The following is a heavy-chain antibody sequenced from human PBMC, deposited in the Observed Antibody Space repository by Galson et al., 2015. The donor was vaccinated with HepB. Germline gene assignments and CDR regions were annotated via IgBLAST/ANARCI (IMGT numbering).Heavy chain of an antibody. J-gene: IGHJ5*02. D-gene: IGHD3-3*01. CDR1: GGTFSSYA. Sequence: SVKVSCKASGGTFSSYAISWVRQAPGQGLEWMGGIIPIFGTANYAQKFQGRVTITADESTSTAYMELSSLRSEDTAVYYCARAVRGYDFWSGYSNWFDPWGQGTLVTVSS. V-gene: IGHV1-69*13. CDR2: IIPIFGTA. CDR3: ARAVRGYDFWSGYSNWFDP.